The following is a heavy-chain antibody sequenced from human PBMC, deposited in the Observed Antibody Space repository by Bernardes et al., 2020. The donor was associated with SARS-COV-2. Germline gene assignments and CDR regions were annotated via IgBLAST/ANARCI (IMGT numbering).Heavy chain of an antibody. Sequence: GGSLRLSCAASGFTFSSYAMSWVRQAPGKGLEWVSAISGSGGSTYYADSVKGRFTISRDNSKNTLYLQMNSLRAEDTAVYYCAREGETRNYYYYGMDVWGQGTTVTVSS. D-gene: IGHD3-16*01. J-gene: IGHJ6*02. CDR1: GFTFSSYA. CDR3: AREGETRNYYYYGMDV. CDR2: ISGSGGST. V-gene: IGHV3-23*01.